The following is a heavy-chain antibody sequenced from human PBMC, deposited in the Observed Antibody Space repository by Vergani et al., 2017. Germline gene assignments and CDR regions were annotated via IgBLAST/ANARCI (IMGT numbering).Heavy chain of an antibody. CDR2: INHSGST. CDR3: ASARGVVVVPAAPRGGFDP. CDR1: GGSFSGYY. V-gene: IGHV4-34*01. Sequence: QVQLQQWGAGLLKPSETLSLTCAVYGGSFSGYYWSWIRQPPGKGLEWIGEINHSGSTNYNPSLKSRVTISVDTAKNQFSLKLSSVTAADTAVYYCASARGVVVVPAAPRGGFDPWGQGTLVTVSS. J-gene: IGHJ5*02. D-gene: IGHD2-2*01.